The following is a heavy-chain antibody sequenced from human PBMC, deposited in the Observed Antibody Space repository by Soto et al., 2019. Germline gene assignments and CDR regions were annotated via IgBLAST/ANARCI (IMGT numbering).Heavy chain of an antibody. CDR3: ARARATTSYYYYYGMDV. V-gene: IGHV5-10-1*01. D-gene: IGHD1-1*01. CDR1: GYSFTSYW. CDR2: IDPSDSYT. J-gene: IGHJ6*02. Sequence: PGELKRICCKGSGYSFTSYWITWVRQMPGKGLEWMGRIDPSDSYTNYSPSFQGHVTISADKSISTAYLQWSSLKASDTAMYYCARARATTSYYYYYGMDVWGQGTTVTVSS.